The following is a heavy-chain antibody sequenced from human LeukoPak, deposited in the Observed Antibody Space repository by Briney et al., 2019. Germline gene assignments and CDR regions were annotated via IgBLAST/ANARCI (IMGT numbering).Heavy chain of an antibody. V-gene: IGHV1-69*13. Sequence: ASVKVSCKASGYTFKGYYMHWVRQAPGQGLEWMGGIIPIFGTSNYAHKFQGRVTITADESTSTVYMELSSLRSDNTAIYYCAFEGYNYGYNWGQGTLVTVSS. J-gene: IGHJ4*02. D-gene: IGHD5-18*01. CDR3: AFEGYNYGYN. CDR1: GYTFKGYY. CDR2: IIPIFGTS.